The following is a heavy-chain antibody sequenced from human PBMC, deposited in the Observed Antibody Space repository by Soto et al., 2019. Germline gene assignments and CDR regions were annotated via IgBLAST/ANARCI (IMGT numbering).Heavy chain of an antibody. CDR1: GYTFTKYG. D-gene: IGHD3-16*01. Sequence: QVQLVQSGAEVKNPGASVKVSCKTSGYTFTKYGVGWVRQAPGQGLEWMGWISGSSGNANYAEKVQGSSTLTTDTSTSTAYIELRSLRSDDTAVYYCAREMAGLGGEYDYWGQGTLVTVSS. J-gene: IGHJ4*02. V-gene: IGHV1-18*01. CDR3: AREMAGLGGEYDY. CDR2: ISGSSGNA.